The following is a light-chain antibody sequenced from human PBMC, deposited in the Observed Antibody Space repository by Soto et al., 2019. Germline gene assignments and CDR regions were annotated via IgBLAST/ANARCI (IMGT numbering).Light chain of an antibody. CDR2: TNT. Sequence: QSVLTQPPSASGTPGQSVSISCSGSRSNIGTNPVNWYQQLPGTAPKLLFYTNTQRPSGVPDRFSASKSGTSASLAISGLQSEDEADYYCAAWDDSLNSVIFGGGTKLTAL. CDR3: AAWDDSLNSVI. J-gene: IGLJ2*01. CDR1: RSNIGTNP. V-gene: IGLV1-44*01.